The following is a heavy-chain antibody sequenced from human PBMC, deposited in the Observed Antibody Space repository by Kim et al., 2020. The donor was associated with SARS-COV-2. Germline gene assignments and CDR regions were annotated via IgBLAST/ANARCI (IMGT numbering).Heavy chain of an antibody. CDR2: INHSGST. J-gene: IGHJ4*02. V-gene: IGHV4-34*01. CDR1: GGSFSGYY. Sequence: SETLSLTCAVYGGSFSGYYWSWIRQPPGKGLEWIGEINHSGSTNYNPSLKSRVTISVDTSKNQFSLKLSSVTAADTAVYYCATPSGGYTRTRVYWGQGT. CDR3: ATPSGGYTRTRVY. D-gene: IGHD2-15*01.